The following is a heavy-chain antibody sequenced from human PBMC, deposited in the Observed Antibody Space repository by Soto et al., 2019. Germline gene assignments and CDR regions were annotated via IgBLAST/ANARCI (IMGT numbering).Heavy chain of an antibody. J-gene: IGHJ4*02. CDR1: GYTFTSYG. CDR3: ARGRAYCSGGSCYEYYFDY. Sequence: GASLKVSCKASGYTFTSYGISWVRQAPGQGLEWMGWISAYNGNTNYAQKLQGRVTMTTDTSTSTAYMELRSLRSNDTAVYYCARGRAYCSGGSCYEYYFDYWGQGTLVTVSS. D-gene: IGHD2-15*01. V-gene: IGHV1-18*01. CDR2: ISAYNGNT.